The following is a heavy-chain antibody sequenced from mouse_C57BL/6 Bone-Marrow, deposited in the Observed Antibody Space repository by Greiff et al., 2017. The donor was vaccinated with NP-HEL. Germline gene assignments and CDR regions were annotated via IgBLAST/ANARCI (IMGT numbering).Heavy chain of an antibody. J-gene: IGHJ2*01. Sequence: VQLQQSGAELVRPGTSVKVSCKASGYAFTNYLIEWVKQRPGQGLEWIGVINPGSGGTNYNEKFKGKATLTADKSSSTAYMQLSSLTSEDSAVYFCARKGTASDCWGQGTTLTVAS. V-gene: IGHV1-54*01. CDR1: GYAFTNYL. D-gene: IGHD3-1*01. CDR3: ARKGTASDC. CDR2: INPGSGGT.